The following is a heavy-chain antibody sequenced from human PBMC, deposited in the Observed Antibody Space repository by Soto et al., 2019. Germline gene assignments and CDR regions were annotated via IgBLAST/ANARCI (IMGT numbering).Heavy chain of an antibody. J-gene: IGHJ6*02. V-gene: IGHV1-2*02. Sequence: ASVKVSCKASGYTFTGYYMHWLRQAPGQGLEWMGWINPNSGGTNYAQKFQGRVTMTRDTSISTAYMELSRLRSDDTAVYYCARSKPAYYYGMDVWGQGTTVTVSS. CDR3: ARSKPAYYYGMDV. CDR1: GYTFTGYY. CDR2: INPNSGGT.